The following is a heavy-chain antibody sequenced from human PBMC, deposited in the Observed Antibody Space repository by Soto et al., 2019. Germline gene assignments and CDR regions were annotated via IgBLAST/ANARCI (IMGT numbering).Heavy chain of an antibody. Sequence: SETLSLTCTVSGGSISSYYWSWIRQPPGKGLEWIGYIYYSGSTNYNPSLKSRVTISVDTSKNQFSLKLSSVTAADTAVYYCARVNSSLADFDYWGQGTLVTVSS. CDR2: IYYSGST. J-gene: IGHJ4*02. CDR1: GGSISSYY. CDR3: ARVNSSLADFDY. D-gene: IGHD6-13*01. V-gene: IGHV4-59*01.